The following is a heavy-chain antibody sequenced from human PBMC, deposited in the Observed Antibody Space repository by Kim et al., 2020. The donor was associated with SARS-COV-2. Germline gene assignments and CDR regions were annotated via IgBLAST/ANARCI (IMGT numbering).Heavy chain of an antibody. Sequence: GGSLRLSCAASGFTFSSYAMSWVRQAPGKGLEWVSAISGSGGSTYYADSVKGRFTISRDNSKNTLYLQMNSLRAEDTAVYYCAKVRARRFQWLAIDYWGQGTLVTVSS. V-gene: IGHV3-23*01. CDR3: AKVRARRFQWLAIDY. CDR2: ISGSGGST. D-gene: IGHD6-19*01. J-gene: IGHJ4*02. CDR1: GFTFSSYA.